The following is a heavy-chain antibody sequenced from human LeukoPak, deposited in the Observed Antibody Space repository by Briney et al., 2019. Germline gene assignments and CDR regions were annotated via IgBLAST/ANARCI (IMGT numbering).Heavy chain of an antibody. V-gene: IGHV4-30-2*01. Sequence: PSEPLSLTCAVSGGSMSSGGYSWSWIGQPPGKGLEWFGYIYQSESIYYNPSLKGRVTISVDRSKNQFSLKLSSVTAADTAVYYCARAGGDYYGSSGYYSPWGQGTLVTVSS. D-gene: IGHD3-22*01. CDR3: ARAGGDYYGSSGYYSP. CDR2: IYQSESI. CDR1: GGSMSSGGYS. J-gene: IGHJ5*02.